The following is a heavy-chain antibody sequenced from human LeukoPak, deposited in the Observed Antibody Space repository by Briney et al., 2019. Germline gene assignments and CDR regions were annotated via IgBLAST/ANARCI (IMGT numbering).Heavy chain of an antibody. CDR1: GYTLTELS. V-gene: IGHV1-24*01. Sequence: GASVKVSCKVSGYTLTELSMHWVRQAPGKGLEWMGVFDPEDGETIYAQKFQGRVTMTEDTSTDTAYMELSSLRSEDTAVYYCATLPYVGSNYYYYMDVWGKGTTVTVSS. CDR3: ATLPYVGSNYYYYMDV. D-gene: IGHD1-14*01. J-gene: IGHJ6*03. CDR2: FDPEDGET.